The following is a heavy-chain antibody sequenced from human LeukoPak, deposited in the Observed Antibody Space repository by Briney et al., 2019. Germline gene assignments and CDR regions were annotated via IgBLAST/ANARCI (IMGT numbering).Heavy chain of an antibody. V-gene: IGHV1-46*01. D-gene: IGHD3-22*01. CDR2: INPSGGST. CDR1: GYTFTSYY. Sequence: ASVKVSCKASGYTFTSYYMHWVRQAPGQGLEWMGVINPSGGSTSYAQKFQGRVTITRDTSASTAYMELSSLRSEDTAVYYCARDSSGYYPDFDYWGQGTLVTVSS. J-gene: IGHJ4*02. CDR3: ARDSSGYYPDFDY.